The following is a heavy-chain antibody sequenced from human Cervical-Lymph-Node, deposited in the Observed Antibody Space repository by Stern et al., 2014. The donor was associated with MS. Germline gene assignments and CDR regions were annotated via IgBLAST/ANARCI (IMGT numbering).Heavy chain of an antibody. D-gene: IGHD3-3*01. Sequence: VQLVQSGGGLVKPGGSLRLSCAASGFTFNDYYMSWIRQAPGKGLEWISYISGDGTTMYYAGSARGRFTISRDNAKNSLSLQMNSLRAEDTAIYYCARHKHDDFWSGSDYWGQGTPVTVSS. CDR3: ARHKHDDFWSGSDY. J-gene: IGHJ4*02. CDR1: GFTFNDYY. CDR2: ISGDGTTM. V-gene: IGHV3-11*01.